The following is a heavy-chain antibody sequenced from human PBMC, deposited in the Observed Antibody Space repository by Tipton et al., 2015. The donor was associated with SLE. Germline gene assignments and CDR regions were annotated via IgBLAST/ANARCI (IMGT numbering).Heavy chain of an antibody. Sequence: TLSLTCTVSGGSISSGSYYWSWIRQPAGKGLEWIGHIYTRGSTNYNPSLKSRVTISVDTSKTQFSLNLRSVTAADTAIYYCARGGYSSGWYGDYFDYCGQGTLVTVSS. V-gene: IGHV4-61*09. D-gene: IGHD6-19*01. J-gene: IGHJ4*02. CDR1: GGSISSGSYY. CDR3: ARGGYSSGWYGDYFDY. CDR2: IYTRGST.